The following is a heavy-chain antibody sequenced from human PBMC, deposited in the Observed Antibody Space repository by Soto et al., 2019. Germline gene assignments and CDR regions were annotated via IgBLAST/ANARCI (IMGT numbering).Heavy chain of an antibody. CDR3: ARGLRGVGYDP. CDR1: GGSVTVDY. J-gene: IGHJ5*02. Sequence: TSQTLSLTCTVSGGSVTVDYWSWLRQPPGKGLEWIGYIYSSGNINFNPSLKNRVTMSVDTSKNQFSLNLTSVTAADTAVYFCARGLRGVGYDPWGQGTPVTVSS. D-gene: IGHD3-10*01. V-gene: IGHV4-4*09. CDR2: IYSSGNI.